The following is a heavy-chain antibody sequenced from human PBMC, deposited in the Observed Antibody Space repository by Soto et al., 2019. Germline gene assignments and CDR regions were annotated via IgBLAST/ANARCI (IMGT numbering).Heavy chain of an antibody. V-gene: IGHV3-30-3*01. CDR1: GFTFSSYA. CDR2: ISYDGSNK. J-gene: IGHJ1*01. Sequence: GGSLRLSCAASGFTFSSYAMHWVRQAPGKGLEWVAVISYDGSNKYYADSVKGRFTISRDNAKNSLYLQMNSLRAEDTALYYCAKDIGYCSSTSCYGGYFHHWGQGTLVTVSS. D-gene: IGHD2-2*01. CDR3: AKDIGYCSSTSCYGGYFHH.